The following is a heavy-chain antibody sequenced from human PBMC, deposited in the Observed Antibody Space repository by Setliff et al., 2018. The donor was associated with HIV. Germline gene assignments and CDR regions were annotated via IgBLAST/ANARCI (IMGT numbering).Heavy chain of an antibody. D-gene: IGHD6-13*01. CDR2: INHSGST. CDR3: ASHAPYTSSWNAAAFDI. V-gene: IGHV4-34*01. Sequence: PSETLSLTCAVYGGSFSGYYWSWIRQPPGKGLEWIGEINHSGSTNYNPSLKSRVTISVDTSKNQFSLKLSSVAPADTAVYYCASHAPYTSSWNAAAFDIWGQGTMVTVSS. CDR1: GGSFSGYY. J-gene: IGHJ3*02.